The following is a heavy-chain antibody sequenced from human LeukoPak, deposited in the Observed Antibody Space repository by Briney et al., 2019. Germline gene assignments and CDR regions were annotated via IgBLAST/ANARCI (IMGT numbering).Heavy chain of an antibody. V-gene: IGHV2-5*02. Sequence: SGPTLVKPTQTLTLTCTFSGFSLNTGGLGVGWIRQPPGKALEWLALIHWDDDKRYSPSLKSRLTITKDTSKNLVVLTMTNMDPVDTATYYCGHIDSYDTEFDYWGQGTLVTVSS. CDR3: GHIDSYDTEFDY. D-gene: IGHD5-12*01. CDR2: IHWDDDK. CDR1: GFSLNTGGLG. J-gene: IGHJ4*02.